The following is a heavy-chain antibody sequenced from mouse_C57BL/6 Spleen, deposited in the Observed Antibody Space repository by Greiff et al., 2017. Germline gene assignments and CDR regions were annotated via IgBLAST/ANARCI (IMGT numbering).Heavy chain of an antibody. CDR1: GYSFTDYN. V-gene: IGHV1-39*01. CDR3: ARKNYNYDSYYFGY. CDR2: INPNYGTP. J-gene: IGHJ2*01. Sequence: VQLQQSGPELVKPGASVKISCKASGYSFTDYNMNWVKQSNGKSLEWIGVINPNYGTPSYNQKFKGKATLTVDPSSSTAYMQINSLTSEDSAVYYCARKNYNYDSYYFGYWGQGTTLTVSS. D-gene: IGHD2-12*01.